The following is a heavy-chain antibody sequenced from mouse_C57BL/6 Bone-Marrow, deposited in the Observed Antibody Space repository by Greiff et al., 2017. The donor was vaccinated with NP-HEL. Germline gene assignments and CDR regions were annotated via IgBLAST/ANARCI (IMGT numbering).Heavy chain of an antibody. CDR1: GYTFTDYN. D-gene: IGHD1-1*01. Sequence: VQLKESGPELVKPGASVKIPCKASGYTFTDYNMDWVKQSHGKSLEWIGDINPNNGGTIYNQKFKGKATLTVDKSSSTAYMELRSLTSEDTAVYYCARGYYYGTPYFDVWGTGTTVTVSS. V-gene: IGHV1-18*01. CDR2: INPNNGGT. CDR3: ARGYYYGTPYFDV. J-gene: IGHJ1*03.